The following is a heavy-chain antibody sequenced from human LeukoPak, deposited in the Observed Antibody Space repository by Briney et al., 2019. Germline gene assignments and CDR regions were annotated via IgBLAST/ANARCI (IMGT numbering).Heavy chain of an antibody. CDR2: ISSSGSTI. V-gene: IGHV3-11*01. D-gene: IGHD3-9*01. CDR1: GFTFSDYY. J-gene: IGHJ6*02. CDR3: AREYDILTGYFRYYYYGMDV. Sequence: GGSLRLSCAASGFTFSDYYMSWIRQAPGKGLEWVSYISSSGSTIHYADSVKGRFTISRDNAKNSLYLQMNSLRAEDTAVYYCAREYDILTGYFRYYYYGMDVWGQGTTVTVSS.